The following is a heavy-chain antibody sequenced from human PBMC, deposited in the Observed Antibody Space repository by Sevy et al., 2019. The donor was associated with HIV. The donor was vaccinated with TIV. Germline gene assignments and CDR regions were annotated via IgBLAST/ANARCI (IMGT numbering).Heavy chain of an antibody. CDR1: GFTFSSYA. V-gene: IGHV3-23*01. Sequence: GGSLRLSCAASGFTFSSYAMTWVRQAPGKGLEWVSAISGSGGSTYYADSVKGRFTISRDNSKNTLYLQMNSLRAEDTALYYCAKLRSPTDAFDIWGQGTMVTVSS. J-gene: IGHJ3*02. CDR3: AKLRSPTDAFDI. CDR2: ISGSGGST.